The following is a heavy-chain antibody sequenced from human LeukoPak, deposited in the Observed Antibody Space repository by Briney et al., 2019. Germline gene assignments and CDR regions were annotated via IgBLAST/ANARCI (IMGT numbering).Heavy chain of an antibody. V-gene: IGHV1-2*02. CDR2: INAYSGGT. J-gene: IGHJ4*02. CDR1: GFTFTVSY. Sequence: ASVKVSCNSSGFTFTVSYMHWVRQAPGQRLEAMGWINAYSGGTNYAQNLQGRVTLTRDTSISTAYMQLTRLRSDDTAVYYCARQGAAASFDYWGQGPPVTVSS. CDR3: ARQGAAASFDY. D-gene: IGHD6-13*01.